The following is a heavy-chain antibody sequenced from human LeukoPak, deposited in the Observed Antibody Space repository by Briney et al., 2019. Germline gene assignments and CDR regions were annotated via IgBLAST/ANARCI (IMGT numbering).Heavy chain of an antibody. D-gene: IGHD3-3*01. CDR2: ISAYNGNT. J-gene: IGHJ6*02. CDR3: ARVLRFLEWLLSARNYGMGV. V-gene: IGHV1-18*01. Sequence: ASVKVSCKASGYTFTSYGISWVRQAPGQGLEWMGWISAYNGNTNYAQKLQGGVTMTTDTSTSTAYMELRSLRSDDTAVYYCARVLRFLEWLLSARNYGMGVWGQGTTVTVSS. CDR1: GYTFTSYG.